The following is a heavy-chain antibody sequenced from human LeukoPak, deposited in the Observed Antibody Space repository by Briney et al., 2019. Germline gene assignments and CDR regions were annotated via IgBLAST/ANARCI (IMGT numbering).Heavy chain of an antibody. CDR3: ARTYCSSTSCYEDWFDP. CDR2: IYYSGST. V-gene: IGHV4-59*01. D-gene: IGHD2-2*01. CDR1: GGSISSYY. Sequence: SETLSLTCTVSGGSISSYYWSWIRQPPGKGLEWIGYIYYSGSTNYNPSLKSRVTISVDTSKNQFSLKLSSATAADTAVYYCARTYCSSTSCYEDWFDPWGQGTLVTVSS. J-gene: IGHJ5*02.